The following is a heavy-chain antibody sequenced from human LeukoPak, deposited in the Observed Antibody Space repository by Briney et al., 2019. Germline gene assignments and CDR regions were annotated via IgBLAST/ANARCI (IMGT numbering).Heavy chain of an antibody. CDR2: ISYDGSNK. CDR3: ARDLTDIVVVLAAIYYYYGMDV. CDR1: GFTFSSYA. Sequence: GGSLRLSCAASGFTFSSYAMHWVRQAPGKGLEWVAVISYDGSNKYYADSVKGRFTISRDDSKNTLYLQMNSLRAEDTAVYYCARDLTDIVVVLAAIYYYYGMDVWGQGTTVTVSS. V-gene: IGHV3-30-3*01. J-gene: IGHJ6*02. D-gene: IGHD2-2*01.